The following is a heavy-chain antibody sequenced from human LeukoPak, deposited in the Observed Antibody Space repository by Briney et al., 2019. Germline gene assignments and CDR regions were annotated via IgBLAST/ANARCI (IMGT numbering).Heavy chain of an antibody. CDR1: GGSISSSNW. J-gene: IGHJ4*02. Sequence: PSGTLSLTCAVSGGSISSSNWWNWVRQTPGKGLEWIGEIYHRGNTHYSPSLKSRVTMSVDTSTNQFSLRVNSVTAADTAVYYCARLVVVTAIDYWGQGTLVTVSS. CDR3: ARLVVVTAIDY. CDR2: IYHRGNT. V-gene: IGHV4-4*02. D-gene: IGHD2-21*02.